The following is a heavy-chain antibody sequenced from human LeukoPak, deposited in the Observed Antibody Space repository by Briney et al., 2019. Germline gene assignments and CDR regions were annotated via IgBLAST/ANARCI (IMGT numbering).Heavy chain of an antibody. J-gene: IGHJ4*02. V-gene: IGHV3-23*01. D-gene: IGHD2-2*01. Sequence: GGSLRLSCAASGFTISSYAMSWVRQAPGKGLEWVSAISGSGGSTYCADSVKGRFTISRDNSKNTLYLQMNSLRAEDTAVYYCAKVRGATIVVVPAASDYWGQGTLVTVSS. CDR3: AKVRGATIVVVPAASDY. CDR1: GFTISSYA. CDR2: ISGSGGST.